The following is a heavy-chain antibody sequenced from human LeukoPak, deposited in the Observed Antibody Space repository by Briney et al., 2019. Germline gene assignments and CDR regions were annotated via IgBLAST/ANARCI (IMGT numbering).Heavy chain of an antibody. Sequence: SETLSLTCTVSGASLSSEGYYWSWIRQHPGEGLELIGFIYYSGHTYYNPSLKSRVSISLDASKSQISLKLSSATAADTAIYYCATIRTGANWYDPWGQGTLVTVSS. V-gene: IGHV4-31*03. J-gene: IGHJ5*02. CDR1: GASLSSEGYY. CDR3: ATIRTGANWYDP. D-gene: IGHD1-1*01. CDR2: IYYSGHT.